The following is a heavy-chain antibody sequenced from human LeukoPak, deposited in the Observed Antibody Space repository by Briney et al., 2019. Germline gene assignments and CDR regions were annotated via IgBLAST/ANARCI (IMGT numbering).Heavy chain of an antibody. Sequence: ASVKVSCKASGYTFTSYGISWVRQAPGQGLEWMGWISAYNGNTNYAQKLQGRVTMTTDTSTSTVYMELRSLRSDDTAVYYCARDPGYGDYVDLLFDYWGQGTLVTVSS. CDR2: ISAYNGNT. CDR1: GYTFTSYG. J-gene: IGHJ4*02. D-gene: IGHD4-17*01. V-gene: IGHV1-18*01. CDR3: ARDPGYGDYVDLLFDY.